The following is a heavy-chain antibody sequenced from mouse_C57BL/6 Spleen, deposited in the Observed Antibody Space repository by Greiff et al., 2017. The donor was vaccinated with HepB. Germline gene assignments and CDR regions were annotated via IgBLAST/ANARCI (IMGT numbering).Heavy chain of an antibody. D-gene: IGHD2-5*01. Sequence: EVQLQQSGPELVKPGASVKISCKASGYTFTDYYMNWVKQSHGKSLEWIGDINPNNGGTSYNQKFKGKATLTVDKSSSTAYMELRSLTSEDSAVYYCAREVDYYSNYFDYWGQGTTLTVSS. CDR3: AREVDYYSNYFDY. CDR2: INPNNGGT. J-gene: IGHJ2*01. CDR1: GYTFTDYY. V-gene: IGHV1-26*01.